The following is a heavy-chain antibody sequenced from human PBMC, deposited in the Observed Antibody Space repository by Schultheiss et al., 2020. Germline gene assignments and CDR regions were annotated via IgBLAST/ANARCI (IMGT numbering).Heavy chain of an antibody. CDR2: IYTSGST. Sequence: SETLSLTCTVSGGSISSGSYYWSWIRQPAGKGLEWIGRIYTSGSTNYNPSLKSRVTISADTSKNQFSLNLSSVTPADTAFYYCAKGGWLQFDDWGQGTLVTVSS. CDR1: GGSISSGSYY. V-gene: IGHV4-61*02. J-gene: IGHJ4*02. CDR3: AKGGWLQFDD. D-gene: IGHD5-24*01.